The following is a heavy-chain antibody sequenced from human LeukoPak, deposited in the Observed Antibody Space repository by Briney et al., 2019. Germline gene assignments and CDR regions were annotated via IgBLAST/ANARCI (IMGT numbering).Heavy chain of an antibody. CDR2: IHPSGGST. Sequence: VSVKVSCKASGYTFTYFYMHWLRQAPGQGLEWMGVIHPSGGSTSYAQKFQGRVTMTTDTSTSTVYMELSSLRSEDTALYYCARITMTTSGWYFDLWGRGTLVTVSS. J-gene: IGHJ2*01. V-gene: IGHV1-46*01. CDR1: GYTFTYFY. CDR3: ARITMTTSGWYFDL. D-gene: IGHD3-22*01.